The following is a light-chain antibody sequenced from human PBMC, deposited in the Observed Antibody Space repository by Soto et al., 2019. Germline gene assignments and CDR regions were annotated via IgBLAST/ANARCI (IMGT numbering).Light chain of an antibody. CDR1: SSDIGGYNS. J-gene: IGLJ1*01. CDR2: DVS. Sequence: QSVLTQSPSASGSPGQSVTISCTGTSSDIGGYNSVSWYQQHPGKAPKVMIYDVSKRPSGVPDRFSGSKSDNTASLTVSALQAEDEADYYCSSYTDRNNLVFGTGTKLTVL. V-gene: IGLV2-8*01. CDR3: SSYTDRNNLV.